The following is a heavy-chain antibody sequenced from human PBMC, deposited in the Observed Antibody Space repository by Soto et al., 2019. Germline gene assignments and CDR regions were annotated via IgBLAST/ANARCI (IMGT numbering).Heavy chain of an antibody. V-gene: IGHV4-30-4*01. CDR1: GGSVTTGENY. CDR2: TYHTGNP. J-gene: IGHJ6*02. CDR3: AREPLDGMDV. Sequence: QVQLHQSCPGLVKPSQTLSLECTGIGGSVTTGENYWSWVRQSPGRGREWIGYTYHTGNPFYNPALEKRVTMSVDASKNQFSLPMTSVTGADTAVYFCAREPLDGMDVWGQGTNVTVSS.